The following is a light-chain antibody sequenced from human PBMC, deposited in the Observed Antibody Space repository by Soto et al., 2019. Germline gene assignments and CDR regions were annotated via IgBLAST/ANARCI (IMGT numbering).Light chain of an antibody. V-gene: IGKV2-28*01. J-gene: IGKJ1*01. CDR1: QSLLHSNGYNY. Sequence: DIVMTQSPLSLPVPPGEPASISCRSSQSLLHSNGYNYLDWYLQKPGQSPQLLIYLGSNRASGVPDRFSGSGSGTDFTLKISRVEAEDVGVYYCMQALQTWTFGQGTKVDIK. CDR3: MQALQTWT. CDR2: LGS.